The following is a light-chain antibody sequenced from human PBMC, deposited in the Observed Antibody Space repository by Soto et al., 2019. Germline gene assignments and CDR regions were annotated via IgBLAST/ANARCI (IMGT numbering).Light chain of an antibody. V-gene: IGLV2-23*02. Sequence: QSVLTQPASVSGSPGQSITISCTGTSSDVGSYNFVSWYQQCPGRAPKLMIFEVTKRPSGVSNRFSGSKPGNTASLTISGLQAEDEADYYCCSYAGGSTPVVFGGGTKLTVL. CDR1: SSDVGSYNF. J-gene: IGLJ2*01. CDR3: CSYAGGSTPVV. CDR2: EVT.